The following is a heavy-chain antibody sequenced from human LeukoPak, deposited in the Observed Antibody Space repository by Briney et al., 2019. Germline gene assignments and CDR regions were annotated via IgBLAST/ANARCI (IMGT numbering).Heavy chain of an antibody. CDR1: GDSISGNY. D-gene: IGHD2-15*01. Sequence: SETLSLTCSVSGDSISGNYWSWMRQPPGKGLEWIGYIYYSGTNNYNPSLKRRVTMSVDTSKNQFSLNLNSVTAADTAVYYCARLLAGCPGGRCRAHFDYWGQGTLVTVSS. V-gene: IGHV4-59*01. CDR3: ARLLAGCPGGRCRAHFDY. CDR2: IYYSGTN. J-gene: IGHJ4*02.